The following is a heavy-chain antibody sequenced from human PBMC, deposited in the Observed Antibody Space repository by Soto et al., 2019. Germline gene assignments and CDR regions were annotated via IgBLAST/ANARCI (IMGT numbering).Heavy chain of an antibody. V-gene: IGHV4-59*01. CDR2: IYYSGST. D-gene: IGHD2-2*01. CDR1: GGSISSYY. Sequence: SETLSLTCTASGGSISSYYWSWIRQPPGKGLEWIGYIYYSGSTNYNPSLKSRVTISVDTSKNQFSLKLSSVTAADTAVYYCARARGVVVPAAMDAFDIWGQGTMVT. J-gene: IGHJ3*02. CDR3: ARARGVVVPAAMDAFDI.